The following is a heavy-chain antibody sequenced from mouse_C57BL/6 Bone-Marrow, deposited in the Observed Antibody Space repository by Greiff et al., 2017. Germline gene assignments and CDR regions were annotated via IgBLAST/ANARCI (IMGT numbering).Heavy chain of an antibody. CDR1: GYTFTDYY. J-gene: IGHJ3*01. Sequence: EVQLQQSGPELVKPGASVKISCKASGYTFTDYYMNWVKQSHGKSLEWIGDINPNNGGTSYNQKFKGKATLTVYKSSSTASMELRSLTSEDSAVYYCARGIYYDYGAWFAYWGQWTLVTVSA. CDR2: INPNNGGT. CDR3: ARGIYYDYGAWFAY. V-gene: IGHV1-26*01. D-gene: IGHD2-4*01.